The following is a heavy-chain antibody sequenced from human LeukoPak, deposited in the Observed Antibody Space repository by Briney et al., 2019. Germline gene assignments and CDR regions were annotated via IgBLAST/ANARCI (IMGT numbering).Heavy chain of an antibody. CDR1: GFTFNTYW. J-gene: IGHJ4*02. CDR2: MNNDGRVI. Sequence: GGSLRLSCRVSGFTFNTYWMHWVRQAPGKGLVWVSRMNNDGRVISYADSVKGRFTISRDNAKNSLYLQMNSLRAEDTAVYYCARDLLIGYSSGFDYWGQGTLVTVSS. V-gene: IGHV3-74*01. CDR3: ARDLLIGYSSGFDY. D-gene: IGHD6-19*01.